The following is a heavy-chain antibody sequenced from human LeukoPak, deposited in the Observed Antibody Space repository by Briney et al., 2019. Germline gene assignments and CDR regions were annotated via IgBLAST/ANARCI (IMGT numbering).Heavy chain of an antibody. CDR3: AKDRRYDILTGFSNLFDY. J-gene: IGHJ4*02. Sequence: GGSLRLSCAASRFTFSSYAMHWVRQAPGKGLEWVAVISYDGSNEYYADSVKGRFTISRDNSKNTVYLQMNRLRGEDTAVYYCAKDRRYDILTGFSNLFDYWGQGTLVTVAS. D-gene: IGHD3-9*01. V-gene: IGHV3-30-3*01. CDR1: RFTFSSYA. CDR2: ISYDGSNE.